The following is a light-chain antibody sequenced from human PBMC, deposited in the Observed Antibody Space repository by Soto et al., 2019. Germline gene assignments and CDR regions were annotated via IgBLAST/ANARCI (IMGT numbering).Light chain of an antibody. CDR2: DTS. V-gene: IGKV1-5*01. J-gene: IGKJ1*01. CDR1: QSISSC. CDR3: QQYNSYSRT. Sequence: DIPMTQSPSTLSASVGDRVTITGRASQSISSCVAWYQQKPGKAPKLLIYDTSSLESVLPSMFSGSGSGTEFPITISCPHQDDFAAYCWQQYNSYSRTFGQGTKVEIK.